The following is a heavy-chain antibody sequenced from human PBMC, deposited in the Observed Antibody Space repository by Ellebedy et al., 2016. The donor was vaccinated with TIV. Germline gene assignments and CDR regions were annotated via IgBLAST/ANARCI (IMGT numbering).Heavy chain of an antibody. D-gene: IGHD3-10*01. CDR3: ALWFGECSPGAYWFDP. V-gene: IGHV5-51*01. J-gene: IGHJ5*02. Sequence: GESLKISCKGSGYSFSDYWIGWVRQMPGNGLDWMGIIYPGDSDTRYSTSFQGQVTISADKSISTAFLQWSSLKASDTAMYYCALWFGECSPGAYWFDPWGQGTLVTVSS. CDR1: GYSFSDYW. CDR2: IYPGDSDT.